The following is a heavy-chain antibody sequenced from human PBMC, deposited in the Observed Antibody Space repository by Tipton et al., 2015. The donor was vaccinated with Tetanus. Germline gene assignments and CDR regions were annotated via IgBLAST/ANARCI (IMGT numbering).Heavy chain of an antibody. CDR1: GGSISSGGYY. D-gene: IGHD2-15*01. Sequence: TLSLTCTVSGGSISSGGYYWSWIRQHPGKGLEWIGYIYYSGSTYYNPSLKSRVTISVDTSKNQFSLKLSSVTAADTAVYYCASLIPPPYCSGGSCHTDDAFDIWGQGTMVTVSS. CDR3: ASLIPPPYCSGGSCHTDDAFDI. V-gene: IGHV4-31*03. CDR2: IYYSGST. J-gene: IGHJ3*02.